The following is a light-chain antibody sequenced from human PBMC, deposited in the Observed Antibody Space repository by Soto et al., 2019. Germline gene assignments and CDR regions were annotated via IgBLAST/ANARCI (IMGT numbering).Light chain of an antibody. V-gene: IGKV1D-12*01. Sequence: DIQMTQSPSSVSASVGDRVTITCRASQDIRSWLAWYQQKPGKGPKLLIYGASSLQSGVPSRFSGNGSWTDFIRTISSLQPEDFAIYYCQQANSFPLTFGGGTKVEIK. CDR2: GAS. CDR3: QQANSFPLT. J-gene: IGKJ4*01. CDR1: QDIRSW.